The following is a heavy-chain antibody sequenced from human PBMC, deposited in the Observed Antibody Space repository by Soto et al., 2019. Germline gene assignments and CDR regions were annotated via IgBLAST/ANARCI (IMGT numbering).Heavy chain of an antibody. Sequence: QVQLVQSGAEVKKPGSSVKVSCKASGGTFSSYAISWVRQAPGQGLEWMGGIIPIFGTANYAQKFQGRVTITAAESTRTAYMELSSLRSEDTAVYYCAREYSSSSYYYYYYGMDVWGQGTTVTVSS. CDR2: IIPIFGTA. CDR1: GGTFSSYA. CDR3: AREYSSSSYYYYYYGMDV. D-gene: IGHD6-6*01. J-gene: IGHJ6*02. V-gene: IGHV1-69*12.